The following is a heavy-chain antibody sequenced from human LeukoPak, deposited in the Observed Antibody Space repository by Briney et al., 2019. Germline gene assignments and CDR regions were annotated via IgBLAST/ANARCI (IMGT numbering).Heavy chain of an antibody. J-gene: IGHJ6*02. CDR2: INSDGSST. V-gene: IGHV3-74*01. D-gene: IGHD1-26*01. CDR3: ARSDSGSYYYYYYGMDV. CDR1: GFTFSSYW. Sequence: PGGSLRLSCAASGFTFSSYWMHWVRQAPGKGLVWVSRINSDGSSTSYADSVKGRFTISRDNAKNTLYVQMNSLRAEDTAVYYCARSDSGSYYYYYYGMDVWGQGTTVTVSS.